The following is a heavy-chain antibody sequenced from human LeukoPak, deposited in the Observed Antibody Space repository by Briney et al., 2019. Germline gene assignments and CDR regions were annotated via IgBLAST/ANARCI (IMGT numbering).Heavy chain of an antibody. J-gene: IGHJ5*02. D-gene: IGHD6-13*01. CDR3: GRTPAGSGNWFDP. V-gene: IGHV3-53*01. CDR2: IYSGGST. Sequence: PGESLRLSCAASGFTVSSNYISWVRQAPGKGLEWGSIIYSGGSTYYADSVKGRFTISSDNSKNTVYLHMSSLRAEDTAVYYCGRTPAGSGNWFDPWGQGTLVTVSP. CDR1: GFTVSSNY.